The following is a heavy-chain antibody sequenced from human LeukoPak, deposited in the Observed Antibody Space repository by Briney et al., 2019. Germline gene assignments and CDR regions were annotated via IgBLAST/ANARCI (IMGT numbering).Heavy chain of an antibody. Sequence: GGSLRLSCAASGFTFSAFPMSWVRQAPGKGLEWVSGISSSGHTTYYADSMKGRFTISRDNSKNTLYLQMDSLGAEETAIYYCVKGSGPSIPVSGTVFGYWGQGTVVTVSS. CDR3: VKGSGPSIPVSGTVFGY. CDR1: GFTFSAFP. V-gene: IGHV3-23*01. J-gene: IGHJ4*02. D-gene: IGHD6-19*01. CDR2: ISSSGHTT.